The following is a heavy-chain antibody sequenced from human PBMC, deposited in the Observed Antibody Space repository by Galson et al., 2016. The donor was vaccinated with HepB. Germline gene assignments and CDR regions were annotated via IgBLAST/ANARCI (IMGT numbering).Heavy chain of an antibody. CDR2: IGGSGGRT. J-gene: IGHJ5*02. V-gene: IGHV3-23*01. D-gene: IGHD3-16*01. Sequence: SLRLSCAASGFTFNYYAMSWVRQAPGKGLEWVSAIGGSGGRTYYADSVKGRFTISRDNSKNTLYLQMNSLRAEDTAVYYCAEDRGGAVPNWFDPWGQGTLVTVSS. CDR3: AEDRGGAVPNWFDP. CDR1: GFTFNYYA.